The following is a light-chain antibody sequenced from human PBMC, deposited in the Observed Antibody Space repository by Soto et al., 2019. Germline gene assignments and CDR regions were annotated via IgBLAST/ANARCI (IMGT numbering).Light chain of an antibody. Sequence: DIVMTQSPDSLAVSLGERATINCKSSQSVLYSSNNKNYLAWYQQKPGQPPKLLIYWASIRESGVPDRFSGSGSATEFSLTISSLQAGDVAVYYWQQYYITPPTFGQGTKVEIK. CDR3: QQYYITPPT. CDR2: WAS. V-gene: IGKV4-1*01. J-gene: IGKJ1*01. CDR1: QSVLYSSNNKNY.